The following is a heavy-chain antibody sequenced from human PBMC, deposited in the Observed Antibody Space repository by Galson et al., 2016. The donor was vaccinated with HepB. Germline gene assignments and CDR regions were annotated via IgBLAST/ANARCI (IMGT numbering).Heavy chain of an antibody. V-gene: IGHV3-74*01. CDR2: INSDGSTT. Sequence: SLRLSCAASGFPFSSYMMHWVRQAPGKGLMWVTRINSDGSTTIYADSVKGRFTISRDNAKNTVYLQMNSLRAEDTAVYYCARLGRYTGWYSVYWGQGILVTVSS. D-gene: IGHD3-16*02. CDR3: ARLGRYTGWYSVY. J-gene: IGHJ4*02. CDR1: GFPFSSYM.